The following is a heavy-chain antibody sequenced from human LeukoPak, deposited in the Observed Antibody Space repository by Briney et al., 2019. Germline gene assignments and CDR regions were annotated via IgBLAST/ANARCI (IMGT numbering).Heavy chain of an antibody. Sequence: GESLKISCTSSPYSFTSHWIGWVRQKPGEGLEWVGHVYAGDSDTIYSPSFQGQVTMSADKSTSTVYLQWSGLKASDTATYFCARQNRGGSHTTGYYSDYWGLGTLVTVSS. V-gene: IGHV5-51*01. CDR3: ARQNRGGSHTTGYYSDY. CDR1: PYSFTSHW. D-gene: IGHD1-26*01. CDR2: VYAGDSDT. J-gene: IGHJ4*02.